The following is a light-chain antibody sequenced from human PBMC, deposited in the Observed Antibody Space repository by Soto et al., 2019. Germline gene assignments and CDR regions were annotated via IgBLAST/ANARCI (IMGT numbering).Light chain of an antibody. CDR1: SSNIGTDD. CDR2: RNN. V-gene: IGLV1-47*01. J-gene: IGLJ1*01. Sequence: VLTQPPSASETPGRRVTISCSGSSSNIGTDDVFWYLQLPGTAPKLLIYRNNQRPSGVSDRFSGSKSGTSASLAISGLRSEDEADYYCAAWDASLSGYVFGTGTKVTVL. CDR3: AAWDASLSGYV.